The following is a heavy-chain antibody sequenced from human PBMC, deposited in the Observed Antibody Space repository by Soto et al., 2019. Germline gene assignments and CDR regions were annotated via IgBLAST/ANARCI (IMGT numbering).Heavy chain of an antibody. Sequence: WWSLRLSCSASVFTFSTYAMSWLRQAPGKGLEWVSAISGSGDYTYYTDSVKGRFAISRDNSMNTLYLQMSSLRIDDTAVYYCAHPRGFGVFDAYDIWGQGTMVTVSS. CDR1: VFTFSTYA. CDR2: ISGSGDYT. D-gene: IGHD2-8*01. CDR3: AHPRGFGVFDAYDI. V-gene: IGHV3-23*01. J-gene: IGHJ3*02.